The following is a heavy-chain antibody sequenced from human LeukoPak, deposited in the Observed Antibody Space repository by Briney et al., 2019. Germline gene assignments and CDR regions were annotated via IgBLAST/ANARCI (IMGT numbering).Heavy chain of an antibody. CDR2: IIPILGIA. D-gene: IGHD3-10*01. CDR1: GGTFSSYA. CDR3: ARTGTYGSGSYSDY. Sequence: SVKVSCKASGGTFSSYAISWVRQAPGQGLEWMGRIIPILGIANYAQKFQGRVTITADKSTSTAYMELSSLRSEDTAVYYCARTGTYGSGSYSDYWGQGTLVTVSS. J-gene: IGHJ4*02. V-gene: IGHV1-69*04.